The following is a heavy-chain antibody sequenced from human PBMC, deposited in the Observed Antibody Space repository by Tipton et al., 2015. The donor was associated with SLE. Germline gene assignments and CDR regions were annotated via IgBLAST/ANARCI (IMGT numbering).Heavy chain of an antibody. V-gene: IGHV4-4*07. Sequence: TLSLTCTVSGGSFSGYYWTWIRPPAGRGLEWIGRISTSGNTKYHPSLQRRVTMSIDTSKNQFSLKLNSVTAADTAVYYCASTTIWGSGGNWLDPWGQGTLVTVSS. CDR3: ASTTIWGSGGNWLDP. J-gene: IGHJ5*02. D-gene: IGHD5/OR15-5a*01. CDR2: ISTSGNT. CDR1: GGSFSGYY.